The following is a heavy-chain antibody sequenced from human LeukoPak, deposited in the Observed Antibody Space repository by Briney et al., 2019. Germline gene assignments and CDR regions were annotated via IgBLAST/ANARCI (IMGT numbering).Heavy chain of an antibody. V-gene: IGHV3-30-3*01. D-gene: IGHD2/OR15-2a*01. CDR1: GFTFSSYA. J-gene: IGHJ4*02. CDR3: ASLEIGAFDY. Sequence: GRSLRLSCAASGFTFSSYAMHWVRQAPGKGLEWVAVISYDGSNKYYADSVKGRFTISRDSSKNTLYLQMNSLRAEDTAVYYCASLEIGAFDYWGQGTLVTVSS. CDR2: ISYDGSNK.